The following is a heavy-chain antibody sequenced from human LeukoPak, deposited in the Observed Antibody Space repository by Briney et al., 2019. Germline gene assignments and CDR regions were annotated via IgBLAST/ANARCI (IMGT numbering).Heavy chain of an antibody. Sequence: SQTLSLTCTVSGSSISSDNYYWTWIRQPAGKGLEWIGRMFTSGRTDYDPSLKSRVTISVDTSKNQFSLKLTSVTAADTAVYYCARVSMGSPGTFDIWGQGTMVTVSS. CDR3: ARVSMGSPGTFDI. CDR2: MFTSGRT. V-gene: IGHV4-61*02. J-gene: IGHJ3*02. CDR1: GSSISSDNYY. D-gene: IGHD1-14*01.